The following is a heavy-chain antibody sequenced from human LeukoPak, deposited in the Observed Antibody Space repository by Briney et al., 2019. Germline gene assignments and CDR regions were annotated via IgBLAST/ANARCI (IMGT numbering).Heavy chain of an antibody. V-gene: IGHV1-8*01. CDR2: MNPNSGNT. J-gene: IGHJ5*02. CDR3: ARDNRSKIVMVGAASHNWFDP. Sequence: ASVKVSCKATGYTFTSYDTNWVRQATGQGLEWMGWMNPNSGNTGYAQKFQGGVTMTRNTSISTAYMELSSLRSEDTAVYYCARDNRSKIVMVGAASHNWFDPWGPGTLVTVSS. CDR1: GYTFTSYD. D-gene: IGHD2-15*01.